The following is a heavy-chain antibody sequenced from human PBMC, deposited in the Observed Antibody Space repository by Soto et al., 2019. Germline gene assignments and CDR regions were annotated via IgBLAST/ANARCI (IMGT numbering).Heavy chain of an antibody. Sequence: QITLKASGPTLVKPTQTLTLTCTFSGFSLSTDGVGVGWIRQPPGKALEWLALIYWNNDKRFGPSLKSRLTITKDTSKNQVVLTVTNVDPVDTATYYCAHYDNSYWYFDLWGRGTLVTVSS. D-gene: IGHD3-22*01. V-gene: IGHV2-5*01. J-gene: IGHJ2*01. CDR2: IYWNNDK. CDR3: AHYDNSYWYFDL. CDR1: GFSLSTDGVG.